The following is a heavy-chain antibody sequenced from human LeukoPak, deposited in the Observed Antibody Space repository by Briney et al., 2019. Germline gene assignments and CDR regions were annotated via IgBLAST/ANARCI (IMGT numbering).Heavy chain of an antibody. J-gene: IGHJ4*02. CDR1: GGSMNNYY. D-gene: IGHD2-2*01. Sequence: SETLSLTCTVSGGSMNNYYWNWIRQPPGKGLEWIGYSYYSGSTNYNPSLKSQVNISVDTSKNQFSLNPSSVTAADTAVYYCARLGSVAMPFDYWGQGTLVTVSS. CDR3: ARLGSVAMPFDY. V-gene: IGHV4-59*08. CDR2: SYYSGST.